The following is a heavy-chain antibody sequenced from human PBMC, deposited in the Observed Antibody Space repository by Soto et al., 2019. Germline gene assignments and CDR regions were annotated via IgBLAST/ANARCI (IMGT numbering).Heavy chain of an antibody. CDR2: IDSDGSST. Sequence: EVQLVESGGGLVQPGGSLRLSCAASGFTFSDYWMHWVRQVPGKGPVWVSRIDSDGSSTIYADSVKGRFTVSRDNAKNMLYLQMSSLRVEDTTVYYFAREYACAYGLMGREYWGQGTLVTVCS. CDR1: GFTFSDYW. CDR3: AREYACAYGLMGREY. J-gene: IGHJ4*02. D-gene: IGHD2-8*01. V-gene: IGHV3-74*01.